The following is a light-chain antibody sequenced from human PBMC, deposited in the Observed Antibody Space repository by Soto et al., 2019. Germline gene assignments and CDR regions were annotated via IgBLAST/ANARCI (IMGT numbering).Light chain of an antibody. Sequence: EIVLTQSPGFLSLSPGERATLSCRASQSVDSSFFAWYQQKPDQAPRLLIYGASKRATGIPDRFSGSGSGTDFTLTISRLEPEDFAVYYCQQYVSSVTFGQGTKVEIK. J-gene: IGKJ1*01. CDR3: QQYVSSVT. CDR2: GAS. CDR1: QSVDSSF. V-gene: IGKV3-20*01.